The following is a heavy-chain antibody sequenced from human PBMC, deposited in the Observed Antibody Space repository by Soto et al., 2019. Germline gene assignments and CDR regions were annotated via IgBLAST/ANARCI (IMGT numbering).Heavy chain of an antibody. D-gene: IGHD6-13*01. J-gene: IGHJ4*02. CDR2: ISYDGSNK. CDR1: GFTFSSYG. CDR3: AKSFIAAAGKEGYFDY. V-gene: IGHV3-30*18. Sequence: GGSLRLSCAASGFTFSSYGMHWVRQAPGKGLEWVAVISYDGSNKYYADSVKGRFTISRDNSKNTLYLQMNSLRAEDTAVYYCAKSFIAAAGKEGYFDYWGQGTLVTVGS.